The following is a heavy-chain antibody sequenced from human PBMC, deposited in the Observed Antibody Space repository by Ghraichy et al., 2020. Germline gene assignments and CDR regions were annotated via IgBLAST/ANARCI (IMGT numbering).Heavy chain of an antibody. CDR3: ARGIWGSGRYYFDY. D-gene: IGHD3-10*01. CDR2: ISSSSSYI. Sequence: GGSLRLSCAGSGFTFSSYSMNWVRQAPGKGLEWVSSISSSSSYIYYADSVKGRFTISRDNAKNSLYLQMNSLRAEDTAVYYCARGIWGSGRYYFDYWGQGTLVTVSS. V-gene: IGHV3-21*01. CDR1: GFTFSSYS. J-gene: IGHJ4*02.